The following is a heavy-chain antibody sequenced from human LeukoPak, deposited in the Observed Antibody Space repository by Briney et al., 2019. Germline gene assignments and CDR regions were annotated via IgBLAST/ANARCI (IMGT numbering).Heavy chain of an antibody. D-gene: IGHD3-10*01. V-gene: IGHV1-69*13. J-gene: IGHJ3*02. CDR1: GYTFTSYY. CDR3: ARDYSPTRIWFGESFDAFDI. Sequence: GASVKVSCKASGYTFTSYYMHWVRQAPGQGLEWMGGIIPIFGTANYAQKFQGRVTITADESTSTAYMELSSLRSEDTAVYYCARDYSPTRIWFGESFDAFDIWGQGTMVTVSS. CDR2: IIPIFGTA.